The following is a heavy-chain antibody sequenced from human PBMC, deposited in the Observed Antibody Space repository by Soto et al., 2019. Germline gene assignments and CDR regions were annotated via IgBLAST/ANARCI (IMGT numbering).Heavy chain of an antibody. Sequence: GGSLRLSCADSGLTFSNSAMNWVRQAPGKGLEWVSVISAHGDSAYYADSVKGRFTISRDNSTSTLYLQMNSLRAEDTAIYYCGKEGNGWYSRDSLNVWGRGTMVTVSS. CDR3: GKEGNGWYSRDSLNV. CDR1: GLTFSNSA. CDR2: ISAHGDSA. D-gene: IGHD6-19*01. V-gene: IGHV3-23*01. J-gene: IGHJ3*01.